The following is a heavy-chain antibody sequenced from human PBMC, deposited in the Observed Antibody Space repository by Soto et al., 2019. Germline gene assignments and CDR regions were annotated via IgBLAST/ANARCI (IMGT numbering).Heavy chain of an antibody. CDR3: ARYRFTDTWSKFAY. Sequence: KPSETLSLTCGVSGVFISSDAYCWRWIRQHPGKGLEWIGYMSHRGSTYYNPSLKSRVTISADTSKNQFSLQLTSVTAADTAVYFCARYRFTDTWSKFAYWGQGTLVTVSS. V-gene: IGHV4-31*11. J-gene: IGHJ4*02. CDR2: MSHRGST. D-gene: IGHD3-16*02. CDR1: GVFISSDAYC.